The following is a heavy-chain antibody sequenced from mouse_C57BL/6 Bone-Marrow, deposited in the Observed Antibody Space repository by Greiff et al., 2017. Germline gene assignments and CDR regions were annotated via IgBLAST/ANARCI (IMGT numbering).Heavy chain of an antibody. J-gene: IGHJ3*01. D-gene: IGHD2-3*01. V-gene: IGHV3-6*01. CDR2: ISYDGSN. CDR3: ARGGWLPRFAY. Sequence: VQLKESGPGLVKPSQSLSLTCSVTGYSITSGYYWNWIRQFPGNKLEWMGYISYDGSNNYNPSLKNRISITRDTSKNQFFLKLNSVTTEDTATYYCARGGWLPRFAYWGQGTLVTVSA. CDR1: GYSITSGYY.